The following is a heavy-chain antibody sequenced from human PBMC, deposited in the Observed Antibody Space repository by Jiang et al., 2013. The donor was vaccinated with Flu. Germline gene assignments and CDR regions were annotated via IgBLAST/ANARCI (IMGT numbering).Heavy chain of an antibody. D-gene: IGHD3-22*01. Sequence: VQLLESGGGLVQPGGSLRLSCAASGFTFSSYAMSWVRQAPGKGLEWVSAISGSGGSTYYADSVKGRFTISRDNSKNTLYLQMNSLRAEDTAVYYCAKDLASGYFPNDAFDIWGQGDNGHRLF. J-gene: IGHJ3*02. CDR1: GFTFSSYA. V-gene: IGHV3-23*01. CDR2: ISGSGGST. CDR3: AKDLASGYFPNDAFDI.